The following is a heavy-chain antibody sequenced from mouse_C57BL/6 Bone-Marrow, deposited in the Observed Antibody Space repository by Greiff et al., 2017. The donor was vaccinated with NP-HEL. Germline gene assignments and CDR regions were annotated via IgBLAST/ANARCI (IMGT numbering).Heavy chain of an antibody. D-gene: IGHD2-2*01. CDR2: INPSNGGT. J-gene: IGHJ3*01. CDR1: GYSFTGYY. CDR3: AISTMVTTY. Sequence: VQLQQSGPELVKPGASVKISCKASGYSFTGYYMNWVKQSPEKSLEWIGEINPSNGGTTYNQKFKAKATLTVDKSSSTAYMQLKSLTSEDSAVYYCAISTMVTTYWGQGTLVTVSA. V-gene: IGHV1-42*01.